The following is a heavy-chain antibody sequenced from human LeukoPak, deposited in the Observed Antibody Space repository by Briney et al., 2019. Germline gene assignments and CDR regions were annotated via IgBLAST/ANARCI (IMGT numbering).Heavy chain of an antibody. CDR2: IYYSGTT. V-gene: IGHV4-31*11. Sequence: SQTLSLTCAVSGGSISSGGYSWSWIRQHPGKGLEWIGYIYYSGTTYYNPSLKSRVTISVDTSKNQFSLKLSSATAADTAVYYCARGRYCSGSSCPNGDAFDIWGQGAMVTVSS. CDR1: GGSISSGGYS. J-gene: IGHJ3*02. CDR3: ARGRYCSGSSCPNGDAFDI. D-gene: IGHD2-2*01.